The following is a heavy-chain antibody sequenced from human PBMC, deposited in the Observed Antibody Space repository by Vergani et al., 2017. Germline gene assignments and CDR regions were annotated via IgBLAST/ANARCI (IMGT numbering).Heavy chain of an antibody. Sequence: QVQLVQSGAEVKKPGASVKVSCKASGYTFTSYYMHWVRQAPGQGLEWMGIINPSGGSTSYAQKFQGRVTMTRDTSTSTVYMELSSLRSEDTAVYYCASGYYGSGSYYYYFDYWGQGTLVTVSS. V-gene: IGHV1-46*01. J-gene: IGHJ4*02. D-gene: IGHD3-10*01. CDR2: INPSGGST. CDR1: GYTFTSYY. CDR3: ASGYYGSGSYYYYFDY.